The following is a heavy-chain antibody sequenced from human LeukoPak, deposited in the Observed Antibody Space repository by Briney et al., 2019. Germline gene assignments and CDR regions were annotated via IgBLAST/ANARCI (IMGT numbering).Heavy chain of an antibody. CDR3: ARLNETGEVCMDV. CDR2: IYHSGST. J-gene: IGHJ6*02. Sequence: SETLSLTCTVSGYSISSGYYWGWIRQPPGKGLEWIGSIYHSGSTYYNPSLKSRVTISVDTSKNQFSLKLSSVTAADTAVYYCARLNETGEVCMDVWGQGTTVTVSS. D-gene: IGHD3-10*01. CDR1: GYSISSGYY. V-gene: IGHV4-38-2*02.